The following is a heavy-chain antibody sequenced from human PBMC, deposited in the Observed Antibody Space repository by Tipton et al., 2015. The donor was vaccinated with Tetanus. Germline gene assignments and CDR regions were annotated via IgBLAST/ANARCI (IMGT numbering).Heavy chain of an antibody. CDR1: GFTFSDYY. J-gene: IGHJ4*02. CDR3: ARGQRYFPY. CDR2: ISTNGGTI. V-gene: IGHV3-11*01. Sequence: SLRLSCTASGFTFSDYYMSWIHQTPGKGLEWVSYISTNGGTIYYADSVKGRFTISRDNAKNSLYLQMYSLRAEDSAVYYCARGQRYFPYWGQGTLVTVSS. D-gene: IGHD1-14*01.